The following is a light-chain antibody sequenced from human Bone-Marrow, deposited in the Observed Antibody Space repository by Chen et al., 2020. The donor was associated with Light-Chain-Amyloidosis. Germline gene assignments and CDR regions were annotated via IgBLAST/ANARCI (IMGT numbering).Light chain of an antibody. CDR3: CSYAGSNSFV. CDR2: DVT. V-gene: IGLV2-11*01. Sequence: QSALTQPRSVSGSPGQSVTISCTGTSSDVGGYNYVSWYQQHPGKAPKLMIYDVTKRPSGVPDRFSGSKAGNTASLTISGLQAEDEADYSCCSYAGSNSFVFGTGTKVTVL. CDR1: SSDVGGYNY. J-gene: IGLJ1*01.